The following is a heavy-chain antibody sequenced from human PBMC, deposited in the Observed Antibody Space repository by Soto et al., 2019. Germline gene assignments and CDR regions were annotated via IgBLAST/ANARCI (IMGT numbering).Heavy chain of an antibody. J-gene: IGHJ4*02. V-gene: IGHV1-18*04. CDR2: IRAYNGNT. CDR1: GYSFSSYT. CDR3: XXESKNWPDF. Sequence: QVRLVQSGGEVRKPGASVTVSCKASGYSFSSYTINWVRQGPEQGVEWLGWIRAYNGNTKYVEKLQGRVTMTTDTXTXXXXXXXXXXXXXXXXXXXXXXESKNWPDFWGPGTLVTVSS.